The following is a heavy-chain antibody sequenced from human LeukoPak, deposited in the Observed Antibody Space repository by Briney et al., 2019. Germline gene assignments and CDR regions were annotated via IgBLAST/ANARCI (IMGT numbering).Heavy chain of an antibody. CDR3: ARSTTGSFDY. Sequence: HSQTLSLTCAISGDPVSAITSSWQWIRQSPSRGLEWLGRTYYRSKWYNEYAESVRSRITINPDTSKNQFSLQLNSVTPEDTAIYYCARSTTGSFDYWGQGTLVTVSS. CDR2: TYYRSKWYN. J-gene: IGHJ4*02. D-gene: IGHD1-1*01. CDR1: GDPVSAITSS. V-gene: IGHV6-1*01.